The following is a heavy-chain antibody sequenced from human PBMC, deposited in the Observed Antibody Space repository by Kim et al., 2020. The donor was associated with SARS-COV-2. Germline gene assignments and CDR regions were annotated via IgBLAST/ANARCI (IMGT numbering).Heavy chain of an antibody. CDR2: INSDGSGT. D-gene: IGHD1-26*01. CDR1: GFTFSGYW. CDR3: ERVDLRGSYVPNYFDY. V-gene: IGHV3-74*01. Sequence: GGSLRLSCSASGFTFSGYWMHWVRQAPGKGLVWVSRINSDGSGTTYADSGKGRVTISRANAKNTLYLQMNSRRAEDTAVYYCERVDLRGSYVPNYFDYWGQGTLGTVSS. J-gene: IGHJ4*02.